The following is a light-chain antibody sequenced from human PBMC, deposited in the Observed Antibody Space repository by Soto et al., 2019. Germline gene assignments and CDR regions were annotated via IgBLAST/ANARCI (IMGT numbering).Light chain of an antibody. CDR1: QGVDNY. J-gene: IGKJ1*01. CDR3: HQDGVSPVT. V-gene: IGKV3-20*01. Sequence: EIVLTQSPGTLSLSPGERATLSCRASQGVDNYLAWYHQKPLHAPRLLIYGASSRATGIPDRFSGSGYGTDFTLTISRLEPEDFAVYYWHQDGVSPVTFGQGTTVELK. CDR2: GAS.